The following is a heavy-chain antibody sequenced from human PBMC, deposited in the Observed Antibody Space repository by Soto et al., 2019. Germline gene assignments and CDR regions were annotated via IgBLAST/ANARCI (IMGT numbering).Heavy chain of an antibody. CDR3: ARGFEGLRYFQPWYGMDV. J-gene: IGHJ6*02. Sequence: QVQLVESGGGLVKPGGSLRLSCAASGFTFSDYYMSWIRQAPGKGLEWVSYISSSSSYTNYADSVKGRFTISRDNVKNSLYLQMNSLRAEDTAVYYCARGFEGLRYFQPWYGMDVLVQGTTVTVSS. CDR2: ISSSSSYT. V-gene: IGHV3-11*06. D-gene: IGHD3-9*01. CDR1: GFTFSDYY.